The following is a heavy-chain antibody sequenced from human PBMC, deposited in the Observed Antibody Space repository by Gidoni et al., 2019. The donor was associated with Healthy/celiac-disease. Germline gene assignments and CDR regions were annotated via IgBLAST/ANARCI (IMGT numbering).Heavy chain of an antibody. CDR1: GFTFSSYA. CDR2: IGGSGGST. J-gene: IGHJ2*01. V-gene: IGHV3-23*01. D-gene: IGHD2-15*01. Sequence: EVQLLEYGGGLVQPGGSMRLSCAASGFTFSSYAMSWVRRAPGKGLEWFSAIGGSGGSTYYADSVKGRFTISRDNSKNTLYLQMNSLRAEDTAVYYCATSPGVGYCSGGSCYSRDWYFDLWGRGTLVTVSS. CDR3: ATSPGVGYCSGGSCYSRDWYFDL.